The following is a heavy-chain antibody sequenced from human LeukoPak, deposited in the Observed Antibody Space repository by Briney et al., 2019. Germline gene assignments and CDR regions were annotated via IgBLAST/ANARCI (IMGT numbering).Heavy chain of an antibody. D-gene: IGHD4-23*01. CDR2: ISGSGGST. CDR3: AKDASFAEVTPDY. V-gene: IGHV3-23*01. Sequence: PGGSLRLSCAASGFTFSSYAMSWVRQAPGKGLEWVSAISGSGGSTYYADSVKGRFTISRDNSKNTLYLQMNSLRAEDTAICYCAKDASFAEVTPDYWGQGTLVTVSS. J-gene: IGHJ4*02. CDR1: GFTFSSYA.